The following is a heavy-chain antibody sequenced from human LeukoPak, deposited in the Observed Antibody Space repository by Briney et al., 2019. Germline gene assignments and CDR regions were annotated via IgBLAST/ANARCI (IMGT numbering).Heavy chain of an antibody. Sequence: GASVKVSCKASGYTFTDYYMHWVRQAPGQGLEWIGWIVVGSGNTNYAQKFQERVTITRDMSTSTAYMELSSLRSEDTAVYYCAAYVGPNIVVVPATHWYFDLWGRGTLVTVSS. J-gene: IGHJ2*01. D-gene: IGHD2-2*01. V-gene: IGHV1-58*02. CDR2: IVVGSGNT. CDR1: GYTFTDYY. CDR3: AAYVGPNIVVVPATHWYFDL.